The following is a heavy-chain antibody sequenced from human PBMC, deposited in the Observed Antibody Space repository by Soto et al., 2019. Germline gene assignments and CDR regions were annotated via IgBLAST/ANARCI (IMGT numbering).Heavy chain of an antibody. CDR3: VRAKGLLTVTTAWFDP. CDR1: GGSISSGDYY. CDR2: IYYSGST. J-gene: IGHJ5*02. Sequence: QVQLQESGPGLVKPSQTLSLTCTVSGGSISSGDYYWSWIRQPPGKGLEWIGYIYYSGSTYYKPSLKSRVTISGDTSKNQFSLKLSSVTAADTAVYYCVRAKGLLTVTTAWFDPWGQGTLVTVSS. V-gene: IGHV4-30-4*01. D-gene: IGHD4-17*01.